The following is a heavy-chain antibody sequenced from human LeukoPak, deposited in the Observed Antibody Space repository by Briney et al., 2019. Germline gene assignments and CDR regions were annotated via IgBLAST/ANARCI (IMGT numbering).Heavy chain of an antibody. CDR3: ARVRGGGVVIIYYMDV. CDR1: GFTFDDYA. CDR2: INWNGGST. J-gene: IGHJ6*03. Sequence: GGSLRLSCAASGFTFDDYAMSWVRQVPGKGPEWVSGINWNGGSTGYADSVKGRFTISRDNAKNSLYLQMNSLRAEDTALYYCARVRGGGVVIIYYMDVWGKGTTVTVSS. V-gene: IGHV3-20*04. D-gene: IGHD3-3*01.